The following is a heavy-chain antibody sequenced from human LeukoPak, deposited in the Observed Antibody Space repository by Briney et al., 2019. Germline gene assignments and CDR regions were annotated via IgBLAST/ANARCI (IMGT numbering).Heavy chain of an antibody. CDR2: IYYTGST. Sequence: SETLSLTCTVSGGSISSYYWSWIRQSPGKGLEWIGYIYYTGSTNDNPSLKSRVTISVDTSKNHFSLKLSSVTAADTAVYYCARLEYGSGTNPYFDYWGQGTLVTVSS. CDR3: ARLEYGSGTNPYFDY. J-gene: IGHJ4*02. CDR1: GGSISSYY. V-gene: IGHV4-59*08. D-gene: IGHD3-10*01.